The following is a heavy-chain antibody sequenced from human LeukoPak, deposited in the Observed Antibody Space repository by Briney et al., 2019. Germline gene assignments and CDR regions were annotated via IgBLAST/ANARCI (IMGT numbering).Heavy chain of an antibody. Sequence: SGTLSLTCAVYGGSFSGYYWSWIRQPPGKGLEWIGEINHSGSTNYNPSLKSRVTISVDTSKNQFSLKLSSVTAADTAVYYCARGNNYRFGYPRDLFYYYYMDVWGKGTTVTVSS. CDR2: INHSGST. J-gene: IGHJ6*03. CDR3: ARGNNYRFGYPRDLFYYYYMDV. CDR1: GGSFSGYY. D-gene: IGHD3-10*01. V-gene: IGHV4-34*01.